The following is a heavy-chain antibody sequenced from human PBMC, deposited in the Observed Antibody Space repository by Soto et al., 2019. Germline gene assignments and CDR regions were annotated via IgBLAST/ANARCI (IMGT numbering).Heavy chain of an antibody. Sequence: EVQLVESGGGLVQPGGSLRLSCAASGFSFSSYSMNWVRQAPGKGLEWVSYISSSSSTIYYADSVKGRFTISRDNAKNSLDLQMNSLRDEDTAVYYCARLDCSGGSCYVPDYWGQGTLVTVSS. V-gene: IGHV3-48*02. CDR3: ARLDCSGGSCYVPDY. CDR1: GFSFSSYS. D-gene: IGHD2-15*01. CDR2: ISSSSSTI. J-gene: IGHJ4*02.